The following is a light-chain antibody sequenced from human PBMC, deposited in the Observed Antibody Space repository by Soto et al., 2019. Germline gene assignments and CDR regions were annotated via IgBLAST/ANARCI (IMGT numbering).Light chain of an antibody. J-gene: IGKJ1*01. Sequence: EIVMTQSPATLSVSPGERATLSCRASQSVSSNLAWYQQKPGQAPSLLIFGASTRATGIPARFSGSGSGTEFRLAISSLESEDFAVYYCQKYNNWPPTFGQGTKVEIK. V-gene: IGKV3-15*01. CDR2: GAS. CDR1: QSVSSN. CDR3: QKYNNWPPT.